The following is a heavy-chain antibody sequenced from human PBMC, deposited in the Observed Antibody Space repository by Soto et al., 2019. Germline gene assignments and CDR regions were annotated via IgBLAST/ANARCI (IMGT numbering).Heavy chain of an antibody. CDR3: ARGQWPYYYYYYMDV. J-gene: IGHJ6*03. Sequence: VKVSCKASGYTFTSYAMHWVRQAPGQRLEWMGWINAGNGNTKYSQKFQGRVTITRDTSASTAYMELSSLRSEDTAVYYCARGQWPYYYYYYMDVWGKGTTVTVSS. D-gene: IGHD6-19*01. CDR2: INAGNGNT. V-gene: IGHV1-3*01. CDR1: GYTFTSYA.